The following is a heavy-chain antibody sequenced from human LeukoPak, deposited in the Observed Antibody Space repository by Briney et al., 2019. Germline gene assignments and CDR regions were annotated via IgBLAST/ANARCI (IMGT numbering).Heavy chain of an antibody. CDR1: GFTFSSYG. J-gene: IGHJ4*02. CDR3: ARVPARRVVTTPTYFDF. V-gene: IGHV3-23*01. D-gene: IGHD2-21*02. Sequence: QPGGTLRLSCAASGFTFSSYGMSWVRQAPGKGLEWVSAITNSGGSTYYADSVKGRFTISRDNSKNTLYLQMNSLRAEDTAVYYCARVPARRVVTTPTYFDFWGQGTLVTVSS. CDR2: ITNSGGST.